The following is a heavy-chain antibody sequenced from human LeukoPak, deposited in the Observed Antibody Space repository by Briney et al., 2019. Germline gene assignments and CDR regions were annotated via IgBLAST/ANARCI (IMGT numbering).Heavy chain of an antibody. CDR2: ISSSGSTK. Sequence: GGSLRLSCAASGFTFSSYSMNWVRQAPGKGLEWVSYISSSGSTKYYADSVKGRFTISRDNAKNSLYLQMNSLRAEDTAVYYCARMNTAMVNGLNYYYYMDVWGKGTTVTISS. CDR3: ARMNTAMVNGLNYYYYMDV. D-gene: IGHD5-18*01. J-gene: IGHJ6*03. CDR1: GFTFSSYS. V-gene: IGHV3-48*04.